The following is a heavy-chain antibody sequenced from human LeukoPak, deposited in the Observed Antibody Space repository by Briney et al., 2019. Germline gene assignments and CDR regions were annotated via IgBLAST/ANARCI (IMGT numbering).Heavy chain of an antibody. CDR2: IYYSGST. CDR3: ARGGSFIAAAGLFDY. J-gene: IGHJ4*02. Sequence: SSETLSLTCTVSGGSISSHYWGWIRQPPGKGLEWIGYIYYSGSTNYNPSLKNRVTISVDTSKNQFSLKLSSVTAADTAVYYCARGGSFIAAAGLFDYWGQGTLVTVSS. D-gene: IGHD6-13*01. CDR1: GGSISSHY. V-gene: IGHV4-59*11.